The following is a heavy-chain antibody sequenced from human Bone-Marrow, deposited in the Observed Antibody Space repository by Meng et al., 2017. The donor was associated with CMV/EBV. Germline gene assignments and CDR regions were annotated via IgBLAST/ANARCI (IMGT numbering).Heavy chain of an antibody. Sequence: GESLKISCAASGFTFSSYAMHWVRQAPGKGLEWVAVISYDGSNKYYADSVKGRFTISRDNSKNTLYLQMNSLRAEDTAVYYCAKHTRLGYCSSTSCYTGVYFDYWGQGTLVTVSS. CDR3: AKHTRLGYCSSTSCYTGVYFDY. D-gene: IGHD2-2*02. J-gene: IGHJ4*02. CDR2: ISYDGSNK. V-gene: IGHV3-30*04. CDR1: GFTFSSYA.